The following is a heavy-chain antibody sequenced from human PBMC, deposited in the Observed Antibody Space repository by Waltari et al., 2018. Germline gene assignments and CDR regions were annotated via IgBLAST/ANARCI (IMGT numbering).Heavy chain of an antibody. CDR3: ATRGLGIPGDAFDI. V-gene: IGHV1-24*01. CDR2: FDAENGET. D-gene: IGHD7-27*01. Sequence: QVQLVQSGAEVKKPGASVKVSCKVSGYTLTELSMHWVRQAPGKGLEWMGGFDAENGETIYAQKCQGRVTMTEDTATDTAYMELSSLRSEDTAVYYGATRGLGIPGDAFDIWGQGTMVIVSS. J-gene: IGHJ3*02. CDR1: GYTLTELS.